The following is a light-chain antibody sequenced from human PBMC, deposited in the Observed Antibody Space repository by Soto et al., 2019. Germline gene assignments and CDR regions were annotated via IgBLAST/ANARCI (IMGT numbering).Light chain of an antibody. CDR2: GTS. CDR3: QECGSSRT. J-gene: IGKJ1*01. CDR1: QSVSSSY. V-gene: IGKV3-20*01. Sequence: ELVLTQSPGTLSLSPGERATLSCRASQSVSSSYLAWYQQKPGQAPRLLIYGTSSRATGIPDRFSGSGSGTDFTLIISRLDPEDSAVYYCQECGSSRTFGQGTKVEIK.